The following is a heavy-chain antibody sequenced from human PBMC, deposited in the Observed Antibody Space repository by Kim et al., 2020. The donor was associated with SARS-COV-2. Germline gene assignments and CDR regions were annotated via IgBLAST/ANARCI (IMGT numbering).Heavy chain of an antibody. D-gene: IGHD2-2*01. Sequence: ASVKVSCKASGYTFTGYYMHWVRQAPGQGLEWMGRINPNSGGTNYAQKFQGRVTMTRDTSISTAYMELSRLRSDDTAVYYCAREGYCSSTSCYVREYGMDVWGQGTTVTVSS. V-gene: IGHV1-2*06. CDR2: INPNSGGT. CDR3: AREGYCSSTSCYVREYGMDV. CDR1: GYTFTGYY. J-gene: IGHJ6*02.